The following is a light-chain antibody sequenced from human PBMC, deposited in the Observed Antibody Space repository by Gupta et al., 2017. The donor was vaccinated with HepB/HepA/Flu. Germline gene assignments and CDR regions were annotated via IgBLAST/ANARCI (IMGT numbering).Light chain of an antibody. CDR2: LGS. CDR1: QSLLHSNGYNY. CDR3: MQALQTPRT. J-gene: IGKJ2*01. Sequence: DIVMTQSPLSLPVPPGEPASSSCRSSQSLLHSNGYNYLDWYLQKPGQSPQLLIYLGSNRASGVPDRFSGSGSGTDFTLKISRVEAEDVGVYYCMQALQTPRTFGQGTKLEIK. V-gene: IGKV2-28*01.